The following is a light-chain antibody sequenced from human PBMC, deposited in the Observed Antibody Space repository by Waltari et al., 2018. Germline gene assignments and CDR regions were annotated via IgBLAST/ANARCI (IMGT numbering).Light chain of an antibody. J-gene: IGLJ2*01. CDR3: SSYAGSNNFVV. CDR1: SRAVRGFHY. CDR2: EVS. Sequence: QSALPQPPSAPRSPGQSVPISRTGTSRAVRGFHYLSWYPQPPGKAPKLMLYEVSKRPSGVPDRFSGSKSGNTASLTVSGLQAEDEADYYCSSYAGSNNFVVFGGGTKLTVL. V-gene: IGLV2-8*01.